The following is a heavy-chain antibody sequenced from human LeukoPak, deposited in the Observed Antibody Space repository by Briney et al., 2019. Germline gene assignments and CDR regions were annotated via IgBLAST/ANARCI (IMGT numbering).Heavy chain of an antibody. CDR1: GFILSDYA. CDR3: ARGRGGSYDS. Sequence: GGSLRLSCAASGFILSDYATHWVRQGPGKGLEYVAAISSNGAKTFYAEPVKGRFTISRDNSDNTVDLQMDSLRVEDMGVYYCARGRGGSYDSWGQGILVTVSS. V-gene: IGHV3-64*02. CDR2: ISSNGAKT. D-gene: IGHD1-26*01. J-gene: IGHJ4*02.